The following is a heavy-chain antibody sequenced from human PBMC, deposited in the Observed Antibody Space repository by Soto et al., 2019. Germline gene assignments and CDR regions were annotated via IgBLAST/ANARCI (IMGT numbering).Heavy chain of an antibody. Sequence: QVQLVESGGGVVQPGRSLRLSCAASGFTFSSYGMHWVRQAPGKGLEWVAVIWYDGSNKYYADSVKGRFTISRDNSKNSLDLQRNSLRVEDTAVYYCARERWPTVTTMGADYWGQGTLVSVSS. CDR3: ARERWPTVTTMGADY. V-gene: IGHV3-33*01. CDR2: IWYDGSNK. J-gene: IGHJ4*02. CDR1: GFTFSSYG. D-gene: IGHD4-17*01.